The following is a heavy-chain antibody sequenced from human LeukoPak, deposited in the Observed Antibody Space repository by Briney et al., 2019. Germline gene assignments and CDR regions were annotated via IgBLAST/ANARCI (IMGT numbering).Heavy chain of an antibody. CDR2: INAGNGNT. J-gene: IGHJ4*02. Sequence: ASVKVSCRASGYTFTSYTMHWVRQAPGQRLEWMGWINAGNGNTKYSQKFQGRVTITRDASATTAYMELSSLRSEDTAVYYCARDLNLFDYWGQGTLVTVSS. CDR1: GYTFTSYT. V-gene: IGHV1-3*01. CDR3: ARDLNLFDY.